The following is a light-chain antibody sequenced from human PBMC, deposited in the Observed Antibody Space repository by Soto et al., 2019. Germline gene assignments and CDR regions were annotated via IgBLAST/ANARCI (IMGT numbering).Light chain of an antibody. Sequence: QSALTQPASVSGSPGQWITISCTGTSSEIGSYNSVSWHQQYPGQAPKLMIYDVTHRASGVPDRFSASKSGNTASLTISGLQVGVEADYYCSSYRSSSTYVFGTGTKLTVL. J-gene: IGLJ1*01. CDR2: DVT. V-gene: IGLV2-14*01. CDR3: SSYRSSSTYV. CDR1: SSEIGSYNS.